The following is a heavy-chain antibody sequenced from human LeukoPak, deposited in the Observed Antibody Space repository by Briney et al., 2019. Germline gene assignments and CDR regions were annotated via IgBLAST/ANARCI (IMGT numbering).Heavy chain of an antibody. Sequence: GESLKISCKGSGYSFTNYWIAWVRQMPGKGLEWMGIIYPADSDPRYSPSFQGQVTISADKSISTAYLQWSSLKASDTAIYYCARYTSGWFMQDYWGQGTLVTASS. CDR1: GYSFTNYW. CDR3: ARYTSGWFMQDY. V-gene: IGHV5-51*01. CDR2: IYPADSDP. J-gene: IGHJ4*02. D-gene: IGHD6-19*01.